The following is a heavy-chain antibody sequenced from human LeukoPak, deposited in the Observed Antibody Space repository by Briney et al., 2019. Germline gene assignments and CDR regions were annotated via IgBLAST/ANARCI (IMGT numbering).Heavy chain of an antibody. CDR3: ARGVDYYGV. CDR2: INHSGRT. V-gene: IGHV4-34*01. D-gene: IGHD3-10*01. CDR1: GVSFSGYY. Sequence: PSETLSLTCAVYGVSFSGYYWNWIRQPPGKGLEWIGEINHSGRTNYNPSLKSRVTISVDTSKKQFSLKLSSVTAADTAVYYCARGVDYYGVWGQGTLVTVYS. J-gene: IGHJ4*02.